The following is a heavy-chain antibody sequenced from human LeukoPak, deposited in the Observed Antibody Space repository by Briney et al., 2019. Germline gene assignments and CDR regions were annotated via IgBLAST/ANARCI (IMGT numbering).Heavy chain of an antibody. CDR3: AGPSGYCSGGSCYRS. CDR1: GGSFSGYY. Sequence: PSETLSLTCAVYGGSFSGYYWSWIRQPPGKGLEWIGEINHSGSTNYNPSLKSRVTMSVDTSKNQFSLKLSSVTAADMAVYYCAGPSGYCSGGSCYRSWGQGTLVTVSS. CDR2: INHSGST. J-gene: IGHJ4*02. D-gene: IGHD2-15*01. V-gene: IGHV4-34*01.